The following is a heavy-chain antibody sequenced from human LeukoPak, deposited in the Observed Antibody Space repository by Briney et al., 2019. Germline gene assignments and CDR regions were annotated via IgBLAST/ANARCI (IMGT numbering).Heavy chain of an antibody. J-gene: IGHJ4*02. V-gene: IGHV1-2*02. CDR1: GYTFTGYS. Sequence: VASVKVSCKASGYTFTGYSMHWVRQAPGQGLEWMGWINPNSGGTNYAQRFQGRVTMTRDTSISTAYMELSRLRSDDTAVYYCAADGYNSRRFFDYWGQGTLVTVSS. CDR3: AADGYNSRRFFDY. D-gene: IGHD5-24*01. CDR2: INPNSGGT.